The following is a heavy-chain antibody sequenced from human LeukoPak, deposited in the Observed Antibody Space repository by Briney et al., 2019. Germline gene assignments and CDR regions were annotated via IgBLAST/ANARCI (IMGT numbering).Heavy chain of an antibody. CDR3: ARESAGSSSWKVFDY. J-gene: IGHJ4*02. CDR2: IYYSGST. CDR1: GFTFSNAW. Sequence: AGGSLRLSCAASGFTFSNAWMSWVRQAPGKGLEWIGSIYYSGSTYYNPSLKSRVTISVDTSKNQFSLKLSSVTAADTAVYYCARESAGSSSWKVFDYWGQGTLVTVSS. V-gene: IGHV4-4*02. D-gene: IGHD6-13*01.